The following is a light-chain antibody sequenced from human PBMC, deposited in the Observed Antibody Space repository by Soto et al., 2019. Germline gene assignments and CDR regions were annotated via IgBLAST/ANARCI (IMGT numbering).Light chain of an antibody. V-gene: IGKV1-39*01. CDR2: AAF. CDR3: QQRYTTPPT. CDR1: QSINNY. Sequence: DIQMSQSASSLSASVGDRATITCRAMQSINNYLKWYQHKPVKAPKLLIYAAFSLQIVVPSRVTGSRSWTDFALTIGGLQPVDFTTYFCQQRYTTPPTFGQGTKVEIK. J-gene: IGKJ1*01.